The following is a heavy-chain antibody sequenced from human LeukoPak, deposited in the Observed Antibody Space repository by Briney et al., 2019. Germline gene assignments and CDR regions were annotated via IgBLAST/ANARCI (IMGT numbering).Heavy chain of an antibody. CDR3: ARDQAIFGDSTLFDI. CDR2: IYTSGST. D-gene: IGHD3-3*01. V-gene: IGHV4-4*07. Sequence: PSETLSLTCTVSGGSISSYYWSWIRQPAGKGLEWIGRIYTSGSTNYNPSLKSRVTMSVDTSKNQFSLKLSSVTAADTAVYYCARDQAIFGDSTLFDIWGQGTMVTVSS. CDR1: GGSISSYY. J-gene: IGHJ3*02.